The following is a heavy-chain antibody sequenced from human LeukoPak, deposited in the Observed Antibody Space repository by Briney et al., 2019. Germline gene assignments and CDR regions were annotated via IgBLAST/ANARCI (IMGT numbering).Heavy chain of an antibody. CDR2: IYISGGT. Sequence: SETLPLTCTVSGGSIRSGSYYWSWIRQSAGKGLEWIGRIYISGGTKYNPSLKSRVTISVDTSKNQFSLKLSSVTAADTAVYYCASGGWLFFDYWGQGTLVTVSS. D-gene: IGHD6-19*01. CDR1: GGSIRSGSYY. V-gene: IGHV4-61*02. CDR3: ASGGWLFFDY. J-gene: IGHJ4*02.